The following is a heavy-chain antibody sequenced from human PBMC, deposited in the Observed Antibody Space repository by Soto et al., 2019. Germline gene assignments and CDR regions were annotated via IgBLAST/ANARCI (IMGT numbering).Heavy chain of an antibody. CDR3: ARDVEDFWSGYYTSYMDV. CDR1: GFTFSSYS. V-gene: IGHV3-48*01. Sequence: GGSLRLSCAASGFTFSSYSMNWVRQAPGKGLEWVSYISSSSSTIYYADSVKGRFTISRDNAKNSLYLQMNSLRAEDTAVYYCARDVEDFWSGYYTSYMDVWGKGTTVTVSS. J-gene: IGHJ6*03. CDR2: ISSSSSTI. D-gene: IGHD3-3*01.